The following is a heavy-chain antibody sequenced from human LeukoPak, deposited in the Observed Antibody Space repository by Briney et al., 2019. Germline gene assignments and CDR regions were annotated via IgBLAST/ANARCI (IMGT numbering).Heavy chain of an antibody. CDR2: IYHSGST. D-gene: IGHD3-22*01. J-gene: IGHJ4*02. V-gene: IGHV4-4*02. Sequence: PSGTLSLTCAVSGGSISSSNWWSWVSQPPGKGLEWIGEIYHSGSTNYNPSLKSRVTISVDKSKNQFSLKLSSVTAADTAVYYCARVAYDSSGYYEDYWGQGTLVTVSS. CDR3: ARVAYDSSGYYEDY. CDR1: GGSISSSNW.